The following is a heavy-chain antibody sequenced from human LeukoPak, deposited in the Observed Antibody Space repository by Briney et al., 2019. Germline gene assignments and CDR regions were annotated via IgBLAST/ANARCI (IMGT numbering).Heavy chain of an antibody. D-gene: IGHD3-9*01. Sequence: GGSLRLSCAASGFTFSTHTMNWVRQAPGKGLEWVSPITAGSVNMYYADAVKGRFTISRDNAKNSLFLHMNSLRAEDTAVYYCAKVQDDSATWFEYFQHWGQGTLVTVSS. CDR3: AKVQDDSATWFEYFQH. V-gene: IGHV3-21*01. J-gene: IGHJ1*01. CDR2: ITAGSVNM. CDR1: GFTFSTHT.